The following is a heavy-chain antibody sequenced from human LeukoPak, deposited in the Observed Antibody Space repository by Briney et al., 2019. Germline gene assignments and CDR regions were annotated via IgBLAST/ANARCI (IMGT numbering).Heavy chain of an antibody. J-gene: IGHJ3*02. D-gene: IGHD3-22*01. CDR3: SRDATYFYDRSGYYYPYDAFDI. CDR1: GGSITSDSYY. V-gene: IGHV4-31*03. CDR2: IYYTGAT. Sequence: PSETLSLTCTVSGGSITSDSYYWSWIRQHPGKGLEWIGYIYYTGATDYSPSLKSRVIISLDTSKNQFFLNLSSVTAADTAVYYCSRDATYFYDRSGYYYPYDAFDIWGQGTMVTVSS.